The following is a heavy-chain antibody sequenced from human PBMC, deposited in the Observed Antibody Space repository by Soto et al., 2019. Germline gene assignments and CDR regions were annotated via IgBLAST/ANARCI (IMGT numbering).Heavy chain of an antibody. CDR3: ARPGYSSGWFYGMDV. Sequence: SETLSLTCTVSGGSISSSSYYWGWIRQPPGKGLEWIGSIYYSGSTYYNPSLKSRVTISVDTSKNQFSLKLSSVTAADTAVYYCARPGYSSGWFYGMDVWGQGTTVTVSS. CDR1: GGSISSSSYY. CDR2: IYYSGST. J-gene: IGHJ6*02. D-gene: IGHD6-19*01. V-gene: IGHV4-39*01.